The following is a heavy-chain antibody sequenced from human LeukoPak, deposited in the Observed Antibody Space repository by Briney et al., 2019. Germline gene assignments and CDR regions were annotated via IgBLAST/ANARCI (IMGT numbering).Heavy chain of an antibody. V-gene: IGHV4-34*11. CDR2: IYYSGST. D-gene: IGHD3-10*01. J-gene: IGHJ4*02. Sequence: SETLSLTCAVYGGSFSGYYWSWIRQPPGKGLEWIGYIYYSGSTNYNPSLKSRVTISVDTSKNQFSLKLSSVTAADTAVYFCARDGAARGSGSFGDWGQGTLVTVSS. CDR3: ARDGAARGSGSFGD. CDR1: GGSFSGYY.